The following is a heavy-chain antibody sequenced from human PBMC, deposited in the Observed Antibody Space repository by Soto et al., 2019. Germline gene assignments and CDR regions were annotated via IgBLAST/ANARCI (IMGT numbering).Heavy chain of an antibody. V-gene: IGHV4-59*01. D-gene: IGHD6-13*01. Sequence: SETLSLTCTVSGGSISINYWTWIRQPPGKGLEWIGYVYNSGSTNYNPSLKSRVTISEDTSKSQFSLKVNSMTAADTAVYYCARYRREAVAGYTLDNWGQGILVTVSS. CDR1: GGSISINY. CDR3: ARYRREAVAGYTLDN. J-gene: IGHJ4*02. CDR2: VYNSGST.